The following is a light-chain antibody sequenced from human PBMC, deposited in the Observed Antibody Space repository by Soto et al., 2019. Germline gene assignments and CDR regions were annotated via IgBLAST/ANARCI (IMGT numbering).Light chain of an antibody. CDR1: QSVSSN. CDR2: GAS. J-gene: IGKJ4*01. V-gene: IGKV3-15*01. CDR3: QQYNNWPALT. Sequence: EIVMTQSPATLSVSPGERATLSCRASQSVSSNLAWYQQKPGQAPRLLIYGASTRATCIPARFSSSGSGTEFTLTISSLQSEDFAVYYCQQYNNWPALTLGGGTKAEIK.